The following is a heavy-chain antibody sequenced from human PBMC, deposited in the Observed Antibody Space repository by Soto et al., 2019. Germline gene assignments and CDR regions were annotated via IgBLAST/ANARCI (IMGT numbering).Heavy chain of an antibody. CDR2: ISAYNGNT. J-gene: IGHJ3*02. Sequence: QVQLVQSGAEVKKPGASVKVSCKASGYTFTSYGISWVRQAPGQGLEWMGWISAYNGNTNYAQKLQGRVTMTTDTSTSTAYMELRSLRSDDTAVYYCARDLAGIAVAGTREGDLDIWGQGTMVTVSS. V-gene: IGHV1-18*01. D-gene: IGHD6-19*01. CDR1: GYTFTSYG. CDR3: ARDLAGIAVAGTREGDLDI.